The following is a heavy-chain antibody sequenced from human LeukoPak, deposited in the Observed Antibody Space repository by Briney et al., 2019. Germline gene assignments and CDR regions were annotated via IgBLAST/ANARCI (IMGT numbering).Heavy chain of an antibody. Sequence: QTGGSLRLSCAASGFIFDDYTMHWVRQAPGKGLEWVSLISWDGGSIYYADSVKGRFTISRDNSKNSLYLQMNSLRIEDTALYYCAKADDSRGFHFDHWGQGTLVTVSS. V-gene: IGHV3-43*01. J-gene: IGHJ4*02. D-gene: IGHD3-22*01. CDR3: AKADDSRGFHFDH. CDR2: ISWDGGSI. CDR1: GFIFDDYT.